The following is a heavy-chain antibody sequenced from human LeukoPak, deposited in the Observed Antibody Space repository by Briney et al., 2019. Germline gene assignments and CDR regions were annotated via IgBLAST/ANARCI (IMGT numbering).Heavy chain of an antibody. Sequence: ASVKVSCKASGGTFSSYAISWVRQAPGQGLEWMGGIIPIFGTANYAQKFQGRVTITTDESTSKAYMELSSLRSEDTAVYYCARGYSYGLYYYYMDVWGKGTTVTVSS. D-gene: IGHD5-18*01. CDR3: ARGYSYGLYYYYMDV. CDR1: GGTFSSYA. V-gene: IGHV1-69*05. CDR2: IIPIFGTA. J-gene: IGHJ6*03.